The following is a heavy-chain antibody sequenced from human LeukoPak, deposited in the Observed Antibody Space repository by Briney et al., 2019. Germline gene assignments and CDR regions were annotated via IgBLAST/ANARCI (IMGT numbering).Heavy chain of an antibody. V-gene: IGHV1-2*02. J-gene: IGHJ4*02. CDR3: ARERFDGFDY. CDR1: GYTVTTYS. CDR2: VNPNSGGT. D-gene: IGHD3-9*01. Sequence: ASVKVSCKASGYTVTTYSITWVRQAPGQGLEWMGWVNPNSGGTKYAQKFEGRVTITRDTSISTAYMELRRLTSDDTAVYYCARERFDGFDYWGQGTLVTVSS.